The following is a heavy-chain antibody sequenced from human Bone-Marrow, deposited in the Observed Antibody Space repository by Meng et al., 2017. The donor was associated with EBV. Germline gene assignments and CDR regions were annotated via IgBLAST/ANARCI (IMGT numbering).Heavy chain of an antibody. J-gene: IGHJ5*02. Sequence: HGHMVQAGAEVKRSGSPVKFSCDASGYTFTSYDINWVRQATGQGLEWMGWMNPNSGKTGYTQKFQGRVTLTRNTSTRTAYMELSSLTFEDTAVYYCVIDPQTWGQGTLVTVSS. CDR3: VIDPQT. V-gene: IGHV1-8*01. CDR2: MNPNSGKT. CDR1: GYTFTSYD.